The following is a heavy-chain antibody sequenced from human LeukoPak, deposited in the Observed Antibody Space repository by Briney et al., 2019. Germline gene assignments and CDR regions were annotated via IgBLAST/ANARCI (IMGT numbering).Heavy chain of an antibody. CDR3: ARDHGTMVRGVITQGSVYYYFGMDV. V-gene: IGHV1-69*04. D-gene: IGHD3-10*01. Sequence: SVKVSCKPSLGTFNSYAISRVGQAPGPRREGMGGVRPILVIGDYAQKLHARVTITADKSTSTAYMELSSLRSEDTAVYYYARDHGTMVRGVITQGSVYYYFGMDVWGQGTPGTVSS. J-gene: IGHJ6*02. CDR1: LGTFNSYA. CDR2: VRPILVIG.